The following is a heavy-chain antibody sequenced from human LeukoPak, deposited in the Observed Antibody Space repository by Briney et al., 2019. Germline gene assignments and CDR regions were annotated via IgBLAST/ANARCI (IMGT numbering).Heavy chain of an antibody. D-gene: IGHD1-1*01. CDR2: ITGSGGST. CDR3: AKDINWIDGFDY. J-gene: IGHJ4*02. CDR1: GFTFSSYA. Sequence: GGSLRLSCAASGFTFSSYAMSWVRQAPGKGLEWVSAITGSGGSTYYADSVKCRFTISRDNSKNTLYLQMNSLRAEDTAVYYCAKDINWIDGFDYWGQGTLVTVSS. V-gene: IGHV3-23*01.